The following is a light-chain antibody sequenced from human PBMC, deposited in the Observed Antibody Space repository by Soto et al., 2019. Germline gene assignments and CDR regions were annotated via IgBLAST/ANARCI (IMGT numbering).Light chain of an antibody. Sequence: STLSASVGDRVTITCRASQTFGRWLAWFQQKPGKAPKLLIYEASNLESGVPSRFSGSGSGTEFTLTISSLQPDDFATYYCQQYNSYLWTFGQGTKVDIK. CDR2: EAS. CDR3: QQYNSYLWT. V-gene: IGKV1-5*03. CDR1: QTFGRW. J-gene: IGKJ1*01.